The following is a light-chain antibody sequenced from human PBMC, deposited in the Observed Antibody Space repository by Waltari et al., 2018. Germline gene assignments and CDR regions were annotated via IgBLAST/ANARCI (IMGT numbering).Light chain of an antibody. Sequence: SYELPQPPSVPVSPGQTARITCSGDALPQKYAYRYQQKPGQAPVLGIYKGSERPSGIPARFSGSSSGTTVTLTISGVQAEDEADYYCQSADSSGNTYVFGIGTKVTVL. J-gene: IGLJ1*01. CDR2: KGS. V-gene: IGLV3-25*02. CDR3: QSADSSGNTYV. CDR1: ALPQKY.